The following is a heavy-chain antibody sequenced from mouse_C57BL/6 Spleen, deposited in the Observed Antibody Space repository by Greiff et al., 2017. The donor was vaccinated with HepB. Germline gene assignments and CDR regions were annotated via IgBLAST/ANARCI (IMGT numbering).Heavy chain of an antibody. CDR2: ISSGSSTI. CDR3: AYGSSSPHAMDY. V-gene: IGHV5-17*01. Sequence: DVHLVESGGGLVKPGGSLKLSCAASGFTFSDYGMHWVRQAPEKGLEWVAYISSGSSTIYYADTVKGRFTISRDNAKNTLFLQMTSLRSEDTAMYYCAYGSSSPHAMDYWGQGTSVTVSS. D-gene: IGHD1-1*01. CDR1: GFTFSDYG. J-gene: IGHJ4*01.